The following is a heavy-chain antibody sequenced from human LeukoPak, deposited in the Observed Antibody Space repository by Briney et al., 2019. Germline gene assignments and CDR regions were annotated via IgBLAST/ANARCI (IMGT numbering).Heavy chain of an antibody. V-gene: IGHV4-4*07. CDR3: ASTYYDFWSGWRGTFDY. CDR2: IYTSGST. D-gene: IGHD3-3*01. Sequence: PSETLSLTCTVSGGSISSYYWSWIRQPAGKGLEWIGRIYTSGSTNYNPSLKSRVTISVDTSKNQFSLKLSSVTAADTAVYYCASTYYDFWSGWRGTFDYWGQGTLVTVSS. CDR1: GGSISSYY. J-gene: IGHJ4*02.